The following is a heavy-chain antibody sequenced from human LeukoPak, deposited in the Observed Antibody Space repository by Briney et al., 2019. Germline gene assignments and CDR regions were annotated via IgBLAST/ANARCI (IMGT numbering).Heavy chain of an antibody. V-gene: IGHV1-69*05. Sequence: SVKVSCKASGYTFTGYYMHWVRQAPGQGLEWMGGIIPIFGTANYAQKFQGRVTITTDESTSTAYMELSSLRSEDTAVYYCASGGNFGAFDIWGQGTMVTVSS. CDR1: GYTFTGYY. D-gene: IGHD2-21*01. CDR2: IIPIFGTA. J-gene: IGHJ3*02. CDR3: ASGGNFGAFDI.